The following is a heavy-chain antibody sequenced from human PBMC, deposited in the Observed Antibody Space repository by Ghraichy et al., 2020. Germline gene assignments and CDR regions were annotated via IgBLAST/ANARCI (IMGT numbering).Heavy chain of an antibody. Sequence: SDTLSLTCTVSGGSISSYYWSWIRQPPGKGLEWIGYIYYSGSTNYNPSLKSRVTISVDTSKNQFSLKLSSVTAADTAVYYCARATKSGSHLWFDPWGQGTLVTVSS. V-gene: IGHV4-59*07. J-gene: IGHJ5*02. CDR1: GGSISSYY. CDR2: IYYSGST. CDR3: ARATKSGSHLWFDP. D-gene: IGHD1-26*01.